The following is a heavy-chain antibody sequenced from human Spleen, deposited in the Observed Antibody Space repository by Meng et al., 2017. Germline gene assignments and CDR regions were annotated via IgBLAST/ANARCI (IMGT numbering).Heavy chain of an antibody. CDR3: ARGTPGRSYSDY. J-gene: IGHJ4*02. CDR1: GYTFTDYY. CDR2: LGAHDGDT. D-gene: IGHD3-10*01. V-gene: IGHV1-18*04. Sequence: QVQLVQSGADVKKPGASVKVSCRTSGYTFTDYYILWVRQAPGQGLEWMAWLGAHDGDTSHAPKFQGRVTVSADRPTATAYMELRSLRSDDTAVYYCARGTPGRSYSDYWGQGTLVTVSS.